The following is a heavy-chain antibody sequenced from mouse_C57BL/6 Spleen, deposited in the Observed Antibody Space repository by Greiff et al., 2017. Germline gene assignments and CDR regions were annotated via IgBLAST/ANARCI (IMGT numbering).Heavy chain of an antibody. V-gene: IGHV5-16*01. D-gene: IGHD1-1*01. J-gene: IGHJ1*03. CDR2: INYDGSST. CDR1: GFTFSDYY. Sequence: EVKLMESEGGLVQPGSSMKLSCTASGFTFSDYYMAWVRQVPEKGLEWVANINYDGSSTDYLDSLKSRFIISRDNAKNILYLQMSSLKSEDTATYYCARVLCGSSPDWYFDVWGTGTTVTVSS. CDR3: ARVLCGSSPDWYFDV.